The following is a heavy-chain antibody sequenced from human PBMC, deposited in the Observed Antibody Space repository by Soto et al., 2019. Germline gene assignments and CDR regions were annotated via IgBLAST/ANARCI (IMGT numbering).Heavy chain of an antibody. D-gene: IGHD3-3*01. Sequence: ASVKVSCKASGYTFTGYYMHWVRQAPGQGLEWMGWINPNSGGTNYAQKFQGWVTMTRDTSISTAYMELSRLRSDDTAVYYCAREGERSHYDFWSGLRAFDYWGQGTLVTVSS. CDR2: INPNSGGT. CDR3: AREGERSHYDFWSGLRAFDY. V-gene: IGHV1-2*04. J-gene: IGHJ4*02. CDR1: GYTFTGYY.